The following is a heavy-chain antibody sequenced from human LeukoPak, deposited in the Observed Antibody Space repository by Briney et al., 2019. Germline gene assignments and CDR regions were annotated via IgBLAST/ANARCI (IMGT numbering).Heavy chain of an antibody. D-gene: IGHD5-12*01. J-gene: IGHJ3*02. CDR3: AREIWEDIVATIVADAFDI. Sequence: PGGSLRLSCAASGFTFSSYSMNWVRQAPGKGLEWVSSISGSSSYIYYADSVKGRFTISRDNAKNSLYLQMNSLRAEDRAVYYCAREIWEDIVATIVADAFDIWGQGTMVTVSS. CDR2: ISGSSSYI. V-gene: IGHV3-21*01. CDR1: GFTFSSYS.